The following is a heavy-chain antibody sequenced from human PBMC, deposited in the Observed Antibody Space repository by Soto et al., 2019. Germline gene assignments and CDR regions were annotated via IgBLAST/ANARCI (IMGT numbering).Heavy chain of an antibody. CDR3: AGARSSSWYWFDP. V-gene: IGHV1-18*01. Sequence: QVQLVQSGAEVKKPGASVKVSCKASGYTFTSYGISWVRQAPGQGHEWMGWISAYNGNTNYAQKLQGRVNMNTDTSTSTAYMEMRSLRYDDTAVYYCAGARSSSWYWFDPWGQGTLVTVSS. J-gene: IGHJ5*02. D-gene: IGHD6-13*01. CDR2: ISAYNGNT. CDR1: GYTFTSYG.